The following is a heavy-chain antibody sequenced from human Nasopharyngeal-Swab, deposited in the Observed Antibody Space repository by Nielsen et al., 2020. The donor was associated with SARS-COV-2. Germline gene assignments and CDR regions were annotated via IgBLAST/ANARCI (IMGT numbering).Heavy chain of an antibody. J-gene: IGHJ3*02. CDR2: ISGSGGST. D-gene: IGHD3-10*01. Sequence: LKISCAASGFTFSSYAMSWVRQAPGKGLEWVSAISGSGGSTYYADSVKGRFTISRDNSKNTLYLQMNSLRAEDTAVYYCAKDLRVRGVIINAFDIWGQGTMVTVSS. V-gene: IGHV3-23*01. CDR3: AKDLRVRGVIINAFDI. CDR1: GFTFSSYA.